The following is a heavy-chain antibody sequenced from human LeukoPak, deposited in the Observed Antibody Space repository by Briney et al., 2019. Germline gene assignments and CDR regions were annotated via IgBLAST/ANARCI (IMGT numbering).Heavy chain of an antibody. CDR2: IYYSGST. CDR3: ARVNSYYDSSGYYRYFDY. J-gene: IGHJ4*02. CDR1: GGSISSHY. D-gene: IGHD3-22*01. V-gene: IGHV4-59*11. Sequence: SETLSLTCTVSGGSISSHYWSWIRQPPGKGLEWIGYIYYSGSTNYNPSLKSRVTISVDTSKNQFSLKLSSVTAADTAVYYCARVNSYYDSSGYYRYFDYWAREPWSPSPQ.